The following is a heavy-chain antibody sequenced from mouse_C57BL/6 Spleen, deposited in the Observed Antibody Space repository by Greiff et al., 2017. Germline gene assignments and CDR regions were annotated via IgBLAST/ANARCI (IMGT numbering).Heavy chain of an antibody. D-gene: IGHD3-2*01. Sequence: QVQLQQPGAELVMPGASVKLSCKASGYTFTSYWMHWVKQRPGQGLEWIGEIDPSDSYTNYNQKFKGKSTLTVDKSSSTAYMQLSSLTSEDSAVYYCAIWLTGGYYFDYWGQGTTLTVSS. CDR3: AIWLTGGYYFDY. J-gene: IGHJ2*01. CDR2: IDPSDSYT. V-gene: IGHV1-69*01. CDR1: GYTFTSYW.